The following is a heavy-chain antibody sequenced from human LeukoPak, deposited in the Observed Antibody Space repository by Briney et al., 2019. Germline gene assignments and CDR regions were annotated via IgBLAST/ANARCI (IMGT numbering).Heavy chain of an antibody. D-gene: IGHD4-11*01. CDR3: AKGTRDSSNYLFDY. V-gene: IGHV3-23*01. J-gene: IGHJ4*02. CDR2: ITGSGVDT. Sequence: GGSLRLSCAASGLTFSNHAMSWVRQAPGKGLEWVSVITGSGVDTYYAGSVKGRFTISRDNSKNTLYVQMNSLGAEDTAIYYCAKGTRDSSNYLFDYWGQGTLVTVSS. CDR1: GLTFSNHA.